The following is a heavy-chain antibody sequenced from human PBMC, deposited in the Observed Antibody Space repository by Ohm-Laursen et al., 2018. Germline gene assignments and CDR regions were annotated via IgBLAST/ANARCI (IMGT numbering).Heavy chain of an antibody. D-gene: IGHD4-11*01. CDR3: ARVRTRSTVTIPQVWFDP. CDR1: GGSISSYY. Sequence: SDTLSLTCTVSGGSISSYYWSWIRQPPGKGLEWIGYIYYSGCTNYNPSLKSRVTISVDTSKNQFSLKLSSVTAADTAVYYCARVRTRSTVTIPQVWFDPWGQGTLVTVSS. V-gene: IGHV4-59*07. J-gene: IGHJ5*02. CDR2: IYYSGCT.